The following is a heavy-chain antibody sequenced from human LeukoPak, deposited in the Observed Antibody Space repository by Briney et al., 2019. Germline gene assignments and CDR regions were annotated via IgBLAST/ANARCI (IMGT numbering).Heavy chain of an antibody. D-gene: IGHD6-13*01. Sequence: GGSLRLSCAASGFTFSNSGMNWVRQAPGKGLEWVSSISYSSGHIYYADSVKGRFTISRDNAKNSLYLQMNSLRAEDTAVYYCAREYSSSWLYFDYWGQGTLVTVSS. CDR1: GFTFSNSG. V-gene: IGHV3-21*01. J-gene: IGHJ4*02. CDR3: AREYSSSWLYFDY. CDR2: ISYSSGHI.